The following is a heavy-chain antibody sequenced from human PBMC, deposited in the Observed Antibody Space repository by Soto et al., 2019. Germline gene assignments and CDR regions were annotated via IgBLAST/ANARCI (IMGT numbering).Heavy chain of an antibody. J-gene: IGHJ4*02. CDR2: IWYDGSNK. CDR3: ARDSGYSYARMMYDSSGYYPNPDY. D-gene: IGHD3-22*01. V-gene: IGHV3-33*01. Sequence: PGESLRLSCAASGFTFGSYGMHWVRQAPGKGLEWVAVIWYDGSNKYYADSVKGRFTISRDNSKNTLYLQMNSLRAEDTAVYYCARDSGYSYARMMYDSSGYYPNPDYWGQGTLVTVSS. CDR1: GFTFGSYG.